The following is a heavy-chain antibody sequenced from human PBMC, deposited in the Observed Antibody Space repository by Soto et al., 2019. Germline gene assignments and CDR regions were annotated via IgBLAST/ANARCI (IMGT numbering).Heavy chain of an antibody. D-gene: IGHD1-26*01. Sequence: SETLSLTCTVSGGSISSSSYYWGWIRQPPGKGLEWIGSIYYSGSTYYNPSLKSRVTISVDTSKNQFSLKLSSVTAADSAVYYCARPLPYTWELRHGPGAFDIWGQGTMVTVSS. CDR3: ARPLPYTWELRHGPGAFDI. J-gene: IGHJ3*02. CDR2: IYYSGST. V-gene: IGHV4-39*01. CDR1: GGSISSSSYY.